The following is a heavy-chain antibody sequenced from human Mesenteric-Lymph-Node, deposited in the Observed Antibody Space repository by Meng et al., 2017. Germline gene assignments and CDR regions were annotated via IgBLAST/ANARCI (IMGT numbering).Heavy chain of an antibody. CDR3: ARGFPRGPALDY. D-gene: IGHD2-2*01. Sequence: SETLSLTCTVSGGSISSSSYYWGWIRQPPGKGLEWIGSIYYSGSTYYNPSLKSRVTISVDTSKNQFSLKLSSVTAADTAVYYCARGFPRGPALDYWGQGTLVTGAS. J-gene: IGHJ4*02. CDR2: IYYSGST. CDR1: GGSISSSSYY. V-gene: IGHV4-39*07.